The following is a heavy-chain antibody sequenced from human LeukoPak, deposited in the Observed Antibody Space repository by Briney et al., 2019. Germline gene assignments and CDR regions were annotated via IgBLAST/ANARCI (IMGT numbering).Heavy chain of an antibody. CDR2: IWYDGSNK. Sequence: HPGGSLRLSCAASGFTFSSYGMHWVRQAPGKGLEWVAVIWYDGSNKYYADSVKGRFTISRDNSKNTLYLQMNSLRADDTAVYYCARWYCTTSTCYYDYWGQGTLVTVSS. CDR3: ARWYCTTSTCYYDY. D-gene: IGHD2-8*01. J-gene: IGHJ4*02. V-gene: IGHV3-33*01. CDR1: GFTFSSYG.